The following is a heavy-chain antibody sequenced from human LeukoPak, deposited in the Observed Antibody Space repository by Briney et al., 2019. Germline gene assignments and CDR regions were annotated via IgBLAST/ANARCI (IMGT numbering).Heavy chain of an antibody. Sequence: SETLSLTCVVSGGSISSTNWWSWIRQLPEKGLEWIGESYHSGSTNYNPSLKSRVTISLDKSKNQFSLILTSVTAADTAIYYCAREYSSAWSFDYWGQGTLVTVSS. V-gene: IGHV4-4*02. D-gene: IGHD6-19*01. CDR2: SYHSGST. CDR3: AREYSSAWSFDY. J-gene: IGHJ4*02. CDR1: GGSISSTNW.